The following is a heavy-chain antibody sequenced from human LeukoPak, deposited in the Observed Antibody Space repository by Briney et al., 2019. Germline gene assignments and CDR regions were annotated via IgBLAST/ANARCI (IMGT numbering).Heavy chain of an antibody. V-gene: IGHV4-59*01. CDR3: AREDYCSGGSCYSGYFQH. CDR2: IYYSGTT. D-gene: IGHD2-15*01. J-gene: IGHJ1*01. Sequence: PSETLSLTCPVSGGSISSYYWSWIRQPPGKGLEWIGYIYYSGTTNYDPSLKSRVTISVDTSKNQFSLKLSSVTAADTAVYYCAREDYCSGGSCYSGYFQHWGQGTLVTVSS. CDR1: GGSISSYY.